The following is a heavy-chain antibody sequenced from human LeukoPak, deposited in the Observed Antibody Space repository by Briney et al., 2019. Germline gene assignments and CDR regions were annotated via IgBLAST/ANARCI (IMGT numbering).Heavy chain of an antibody. D-gene: IGHD5-24*01. J-gene: IGHJ4*02. V-gene: IGHV3-7*03. CDR2: IKEDGTET. CDR1: GFTFSSYW. Sequence: PGGSLRLSCEASGFTFSSYWMSWVRQAPGKGLEWVANIKEDGTETYYVDSVKGRFTISRDNAKNSLYLQMNSLRVEDTAVHYCAKEGRSLQTYWGQGTLVTVSS. CDR3: AKEGRSLQTY.